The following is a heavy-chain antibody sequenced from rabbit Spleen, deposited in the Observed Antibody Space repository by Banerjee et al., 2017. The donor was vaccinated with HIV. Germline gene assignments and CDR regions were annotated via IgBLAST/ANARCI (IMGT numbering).Heavy chain of an antibody. CDR2: IAGSSSGFT. V-gene: IGHV1S45*01. Sequence: QEQLEESGGGLVKPEGSLTLTCKASGFSFSSSDYICWVRQAPGKGLEWISCIAGSSSGFTYSATWATGRFTISKTSSTTVTLQMTSLTVADTATYFCARDTDTSFSSYGMDLWGQGTLVTVS. CDR1: GFSFSSSDY. D-gene: IGHD7-1*01. J-gene: IGHJ6*01. CDR3: ARDTDTSFSSYGMDL.